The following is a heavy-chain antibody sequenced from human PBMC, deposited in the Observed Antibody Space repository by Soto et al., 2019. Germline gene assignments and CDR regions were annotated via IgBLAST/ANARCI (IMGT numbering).Heavy chain of an antibody. J-gene: IGHJ5*02. D-gene: IGHD3-10*01. CDR3: AKRPGSGGS. CDR2: ISASGGST. CDR1: GRTFSIYG. V-gene: IGHV3-23*01. Sequence: GGSLRLSCAASGRTFSIYGMSWVRQAPGKGLEWVSSISASGGSTNYADSVKGRFTISRDNSKSTLYLQMNSLRAEDTAVYYCAKRPGSGGSWDQGSLVTVSS.